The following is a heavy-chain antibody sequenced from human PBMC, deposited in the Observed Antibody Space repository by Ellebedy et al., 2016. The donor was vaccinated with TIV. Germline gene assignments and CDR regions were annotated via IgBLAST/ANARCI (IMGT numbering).Heavy chain of an antibody. CDR2: ILFDGSKT. D-gene: IGHD3-10*01. CDR1: GFTFSNSG. J-gene: IGHJ5*02. Sequence: GGSLRLSXAASGFTFSNSGMHWVRQAPGKGPQWVALILFDGSKTFYADSVKGRFTISRDNSKNTLFLQMSRLKTEETALYFCAKELYDSNYYDSGSPDYPWGQGTLVTVSS. V-gene: IGHV3-30*02. CDR3: AKELYDSNYYDSGSPDYP.